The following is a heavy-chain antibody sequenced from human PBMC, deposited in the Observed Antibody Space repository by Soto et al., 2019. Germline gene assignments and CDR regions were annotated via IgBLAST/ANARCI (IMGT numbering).Heavy chain of an antibody. V-gene: IGHV3-21*01. D-gene: IGHD6-13*01. J-gene: IGHJ5*02. Sequence: GNPRLSCSASGFTFTRYSMNLVVQAPGNGRECVSSISSTTNYIYYTAALRGRFTISRDNAKNPLHLQMNSRRAADTAVYYCTRDPSRDSSARGWFDPWGPGTLVTVSS. CDR3: TRDPSRDSSARGWFDP. CDR1: GFTFTRYS. CDR2: ISSTTNYI.